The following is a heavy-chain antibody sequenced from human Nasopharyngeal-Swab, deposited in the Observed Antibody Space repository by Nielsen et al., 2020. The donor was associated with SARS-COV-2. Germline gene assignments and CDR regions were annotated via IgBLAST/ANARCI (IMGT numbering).Heavy chain of an antibody. Sequence: GESLKISCAASGFTFDDYGMSWVRQAPGKGLEWVSGINWNGGSTGYADSVKGRFTISRDNAKNSLYLQMNSLRDEDTAVYYCAKDWGKLDYWGQGTLVTVSS. V-gene: IGHV3-20*04. CDR3: AKDWGKLDY. CDR2: INWNGGST. D-gene: IGHD3-16*01. CDR1: GFTFDDYG. J-gene: IGHJ4*02.